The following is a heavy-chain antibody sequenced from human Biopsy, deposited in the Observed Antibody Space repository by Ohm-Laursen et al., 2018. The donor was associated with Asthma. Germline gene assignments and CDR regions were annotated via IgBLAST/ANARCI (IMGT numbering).Heavy chain of an antibody. D-gene: IGHD3-10*01. J-gene: IGHJ4*02. CDR2: MSYDGSIK. V-gene: IGHV3-30*03. CDR3: ARDSGYYYGSGTYSGGFSLEY. Sequence: SLRLSCAASGFTFSSYGMDWVRQAPGKGLEWVALMSYDGSIKDYADSVKGRFSISRDNSKNTLYLEMNSLRAEDTARYYCARDSGYYYGSGTYSGGFSLEYWGQGTLVTVSS. CDR1: GFTFSSYG.